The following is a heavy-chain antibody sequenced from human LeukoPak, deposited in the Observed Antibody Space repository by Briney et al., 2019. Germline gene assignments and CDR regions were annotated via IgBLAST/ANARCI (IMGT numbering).Heavy chain of an antibody. V-gene: IGHV3-23*01. CDR3: AKAIAAPVWYFDL. Sequence: GGSLRLSCAASRFTFSSYAMSWVRQAPGKGLEWVSTISGRGDSTYYADSVKGRFTISRDNSRNTLYLQMNALRAEDTAVYYCAKAIAAPVWYFDLWGRGTLVTVSS. CDR2: ISGRGDST. D-gene: IGHD6-13*01. J-gene: IGHJ2*01. CDR1: RFTFSSYA.